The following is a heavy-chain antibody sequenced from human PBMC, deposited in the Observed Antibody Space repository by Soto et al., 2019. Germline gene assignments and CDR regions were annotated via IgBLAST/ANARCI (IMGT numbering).Heavy chain of an antibody. Sequence: PSETLSLTCTGSGGSVSSGSYYWSWIRQPPGKGLEWIGYIYYSGSTNYNPSLKSRVTISVDTSKNQFSLKLSSVTAADTAVYYCARHLEDIAAAGPPGASDIWGQGTMVTVSS. CDR1: GGSVSSGSYY. CDR3: ARHLEDIAAAGPPGASDI. V-gene: IGHV4-61*01. D-gene: IGHD6-13*01. CDR2: IYYSGST. J-gene: IGHJ3*02.